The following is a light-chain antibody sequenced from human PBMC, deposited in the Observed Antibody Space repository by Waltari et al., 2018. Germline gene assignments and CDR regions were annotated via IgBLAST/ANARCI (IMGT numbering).Light chain of an antibody. J-gene: IGKJ1*01. V-gene: IGKV3-20*01. Sequence: EIVLTQSPGTLSLSPGERATLSCRASQSVSSSYLAWYQQKPGQAPRLLIFGASSRATGIPDRFSGSGSGTDFTLTISRLEPEDFAVYYCQHYSSSPWTFGQGTKVEIK. CDR3: QHYSSSPWT. CDR2: GAS. CDR1: QSVSSSY.